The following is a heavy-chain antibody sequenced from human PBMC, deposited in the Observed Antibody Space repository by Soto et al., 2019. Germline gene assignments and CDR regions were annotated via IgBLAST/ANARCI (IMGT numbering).Heavy chain of an antibody. D-gene: IGHD5-18*01. J-gene: IGHJ4*02. CDR3: ARSGYSYGYTFELDY. CDR1: GGSISSSNDY. V-gene: IGHV4-39*01. Sequence: SETLSLTCSVSGGSISSSNDYWGWIRQPPGKGLEWLGSMFHSGRTYHNPSLKSRVSISVDTSRNLFSLQLSSVTAADTAVYYCARSGYSYGYTFELDYWGQGTLVTVSS. CDR2: MFHSGRT.